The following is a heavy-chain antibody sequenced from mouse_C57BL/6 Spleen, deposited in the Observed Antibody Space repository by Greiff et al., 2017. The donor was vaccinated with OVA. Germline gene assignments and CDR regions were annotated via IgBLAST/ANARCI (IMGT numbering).Heavy chain of an antibody. J-gene: IGHJ4*01. Sequence: QVQLQQPGAELVKPGASVKMSCKASGYTFTSYWITWVKQRPGQGLEWIGDIYPGSGSTNYNEKFKSKATLTVDKSSSTAYMQLSSLTSEDSAVYYCARSYYGSSPYYYAMDYWGQGTSVTVSS. CDR2: IYPGSGST. CDR1: GYTFTSYW. CDR3: ARSYYGSSPYYYAMDY. D-gene: IGHD1-1*01. V-gene: IGHV1-55*01.